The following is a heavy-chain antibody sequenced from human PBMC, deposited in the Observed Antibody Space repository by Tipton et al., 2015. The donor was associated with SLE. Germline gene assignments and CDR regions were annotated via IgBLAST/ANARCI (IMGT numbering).Heavy chain of an antibody. J-gene: IGHJ4*02. Sequence: LRLSCTVSGGSISSSSYYWSWIRQLPGKGLEWIGYIYTSGSTNYNPSLKSRVTISVDTSKNQFSLKLSSVTAADTAVYYCARGGGYSGSWGQGTLVTVSS. D-gene: IGHD5-12*01. V-gene: IGHV4-61*09. CDR3: ARGGGYSGS. CDR1: GGSISSSSYY. CDR2: IYTSGST.